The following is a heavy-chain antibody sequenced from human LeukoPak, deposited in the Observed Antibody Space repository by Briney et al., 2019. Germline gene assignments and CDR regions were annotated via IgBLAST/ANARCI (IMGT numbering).Heavy chain of an antibody. J-gene: IGHJ3*02. V-gene: IGHV3-74*01. D-gene: IGHD3-22*01. CDR3: ARIRGYYDSSGYSYDAFDI. CDR1: GFTFSSYW. CDR2: INSDGSST. Sequence: GGSLRLSCAASGFTFSSYWMHWVRQAPGKGLVWVSRINSDGSSTSYADSVKGRFTISRDNAKNTLYLQMNSLRAEDTAVYYCARIRGYYDSSGYSYDAFDIWGQGTMVTVSP.